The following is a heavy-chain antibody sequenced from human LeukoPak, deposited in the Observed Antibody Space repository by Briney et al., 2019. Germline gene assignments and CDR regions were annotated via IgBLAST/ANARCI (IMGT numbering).Heavy chain of an antibody. CDR2: MKPSTGDT. CDR3: ARDLIEATASPLGYYYGLGV. J-gene: IGHJ6*02. V-gene: IGHV1-2*02. D-gene: IGHD1-26*01. CDR1: GYRFSGYY. Sequence: GASVKVSCKASGYRFSGYYLHWVRQAPGQGLEWMGWMKPSTGDTNYAQKFRGRVTMTRDTSISTAYMEMSRLRSDDTAMYYCARDLIEATASPLGYYYGLGVWGQGTTVTVSS.